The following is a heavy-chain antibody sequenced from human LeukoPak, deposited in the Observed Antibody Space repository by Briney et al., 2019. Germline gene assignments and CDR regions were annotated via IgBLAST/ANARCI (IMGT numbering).Heavy chain of an antibody. V-gene: IGHV3-30*18. J-gene: IGHJ4*02. Sequence: GGSLRLSCAASGFTLSSYGMHWVRQAPGKRLEWVAVISNDESKKYYADSVKGRFTISRDNSKNTLSLQVSSLRAEDTAVYYCAKDRYSYAFEYFESWGQGTLVTVSS. D-gene: IGHD3-16*01. CDR3: AKDRYSYAFEYFES. CDR1: GFTLSSYG. CDR2: ISNDESKK.